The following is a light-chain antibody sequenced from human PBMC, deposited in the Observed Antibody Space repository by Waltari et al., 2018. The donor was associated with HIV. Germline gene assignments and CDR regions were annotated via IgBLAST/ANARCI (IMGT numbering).Light chain of an antibody. CDR3: SSYITTGTIL. V-gene: IGLV2-14*03. CDR2: DVN. J-gene: IGLJ3*02. CDR1: SSDIGTYNH. Sequence: QSALTQPASVSGSLGQSITISCLGSSSDIGTYNHVSWYQQYPDKAPLLLIRDVNTRHSGIPFRFSASKSGKTATLTISGLQAEDEADYYCSSYITTGTILFGGGTKVTVL.